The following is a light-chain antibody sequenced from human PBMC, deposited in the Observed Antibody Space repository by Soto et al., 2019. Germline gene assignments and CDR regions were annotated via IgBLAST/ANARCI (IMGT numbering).Light chain of an antibody. CDR1: QTIDSW. CDR3: QQYNTYLS. Sequence: DIQMTQSPSTLSASVGDRVTITCRASQTIDSWLAWYQQRPGKPPNLLVYKASTLASGVPSRFSGSGSGTEFTLTISSLQPDDVATYYCQQYNTYLSFGQGTKVDIK. V-gene: IGKV1-5*03. CDR2: KAS. J-gene: IGKJ1*01.